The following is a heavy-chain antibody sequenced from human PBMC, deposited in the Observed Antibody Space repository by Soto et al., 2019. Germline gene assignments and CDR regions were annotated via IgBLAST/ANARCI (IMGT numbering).Heavy chain of an antibody. CDR2: VYYSGNT. Sequence: SETLSLTCTVSGGSISPYYWIWIRQPPGKGLEWIGYVYYSGNTNYNPSLESRVTISVDTSRNRFSLNLTSATAADTAVYYCARKGAAASYAHYYMDAWGRGTAVTVSS. D-gene: IGHD6-13*01. J-gene: IGHJ6*03. V-gene: IGHV4-59*01. CDR3: ARKGAAASYAHYYMDA. CDR1: GGSISPYY.